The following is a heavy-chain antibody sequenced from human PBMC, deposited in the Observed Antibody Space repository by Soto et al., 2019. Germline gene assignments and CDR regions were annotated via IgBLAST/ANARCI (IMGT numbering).Heavy chain of an antibody. CDR3: ARGQPHGIAAAD. CDR1: GFTFSSYG. Sequence: PGGSLRLSCAASGFTFSSYGMHWVRQAPGKGLEWVVVIWYDGSNKYYADSVKGRFTISRDNSKNTLYLQMNSLRAEDTAVYYCARGQPHGIAAADWGQGTLVTVSS. CDR2: IWYDGSNK. V-gene: IGHV3-33*01. D-gene: IGHD6-13*01. J-gene: IGHJ4*02.